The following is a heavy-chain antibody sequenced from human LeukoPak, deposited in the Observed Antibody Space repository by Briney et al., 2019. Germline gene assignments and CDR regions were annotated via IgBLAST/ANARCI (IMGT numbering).Heavy chain of an antibody. V-gene: IGHV4-59*01. Sequence: SETLSLTCTVSGGSISSYYWSWIRQPPGKGLEWNVYIYYSGSTNYNPSLKSRVTISVDTSKNQFSLKLSSVTAADTAVYYCARSSSGYSYYFDYWGQGTLVTVSS. CDR1: GGSISSYY. D-gene: IGHD5-12*01. J-gene: IGHJ4*02. CDR3: ARSSSGYSYYFDY. CDR2: IYYSGST.